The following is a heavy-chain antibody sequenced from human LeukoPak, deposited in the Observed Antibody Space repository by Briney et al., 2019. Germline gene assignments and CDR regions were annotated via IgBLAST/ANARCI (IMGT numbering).Heavy chain of an antibody. CDR3: ARDGLASGGWYHDAFDI. J-gene: IGHJ3*02. D-gene: IGHD6-19*01. Sequence: SETLSLTCTVSGGSISSSSYYWGWIRQPPGKGLEWIGSIYYSGSTYYNPSLKSRVTISVDTSKNQFSLKLTSVTAADTAVYYCARDGLASGGWYHDAFDIWGQGTMVTVSS. CDR1: GGSISSSSYY. V-gene: IGHV4-39*07. CDR2: IYYSGST.